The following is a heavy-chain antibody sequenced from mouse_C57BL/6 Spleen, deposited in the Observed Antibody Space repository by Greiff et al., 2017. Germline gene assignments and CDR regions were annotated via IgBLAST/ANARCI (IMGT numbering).Heavy chain of an antibody. CDR3: ARRFHYYGSSPYFDY. V-gene: IGHV3-1*01. D-gene: IGHD1-1*01. Sequence: EVKLLESGPGMVKPSQSLSLTCTVTGYSITSGYDWHWIRHFPGNKLEWMGYISYSGSTNYNPSLKSRISITHDTSKNHFFLKLNSVTTEDTATYYCARRFHYYGSSPYFDYWGQGTTLTVSS. J-gene: IGHJ2*01. CDR1: GYSITSGYD. CDR2: ISYSGST.